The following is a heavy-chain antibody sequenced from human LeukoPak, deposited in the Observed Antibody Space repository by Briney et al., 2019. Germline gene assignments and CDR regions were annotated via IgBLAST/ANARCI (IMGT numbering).Heavy chain of an antibody. CDR3: ASLSMVRGVIITYYFDY. V-gene: IGHV1-18*01. CDR1: GYTFTSYG. D-gene: IGHD3-10*01. J-gene: IGHJ4*02. CDR2: ISTYNGNT. Sequence: ASVKVSCKASGYTFTSYGISWVRQAPGQGLEWRGWISTYNGNTNYAQKVQGRVTMTTDTSTSTAYMELRSLRSDDTAVYYGASLSMVRGVIITYYFDYWGQGTLVTVSS.